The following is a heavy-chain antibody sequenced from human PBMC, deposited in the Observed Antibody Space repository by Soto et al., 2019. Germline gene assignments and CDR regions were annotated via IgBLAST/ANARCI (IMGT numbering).Heavy chain of an antibody. V-gene: IGHV4-34*01. Sequence: SETLSLTCAVYGGSLSGYYWSWIRQPPGKGLEWIGEINHSGSTNYNPSLKSRVTISVDTSKNQFSLKLSSVTAADTAGYYCARILRRGFYSWLGYYYYVMDVWGQGTTVTGSA. CDR3: ARILRRGFYSWLGYYYYVMDV. CDR2: INHSGST. J-gene: IGHJ6*01. D-gene: IGHD6-13*01. CDR1: GGSLSGYY.